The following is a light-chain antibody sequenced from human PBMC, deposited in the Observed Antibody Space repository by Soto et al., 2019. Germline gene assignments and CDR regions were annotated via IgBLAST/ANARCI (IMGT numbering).Light chain of an antibody. J-gene: IGLJ1*01. Sequence: QSVLTQPPSVSGAPGQRVNISCAGTPSNIGAGNDVHWYQHLPGTAPQLLIYANINRPSGVPDRFSGSKSGASASLAITGLQAEDEADYYCQSYDSSLSGYVFGTGTKVTAL. CDR3: QSYDSSLSGYV. CDR2: ANI. CDR1: PSNIGAGND. V-gene: IGLV1-40*01.